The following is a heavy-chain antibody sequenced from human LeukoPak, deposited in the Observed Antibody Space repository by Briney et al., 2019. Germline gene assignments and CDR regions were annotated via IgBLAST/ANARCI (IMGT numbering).Heavy chain of an antibody. CDR1: GYSENFYG. V-gene: IGHV1-18*01. Sequence: ASVKVSCKTSGYSENFYGITWVRQVAGQGLEWMGWISAQHGQTEYAPNSQDRVTMTIDTYTNTAYMELRSLRSDDTAVYYCAGSLGYCTSNVCYLKYWGQGTLVTVSS. J-gene: IGHJ4*02. CDR3: AGSLGYCTSNVCYLKY. D-gene: IGHD2-8*01. CDR2: ISAQHGQT.